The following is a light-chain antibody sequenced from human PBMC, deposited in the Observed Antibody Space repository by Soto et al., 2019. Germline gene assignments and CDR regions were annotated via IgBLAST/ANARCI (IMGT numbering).Light chain of an antibody. CDR2: DAS. CDR3: QQRSNWPPLT. Sequence: EIVLTQSPATLSLSPGERATLSCRASQSVGTYLAWYQQKPGQAPRLLIYDASNRATGIPPRFSGSGSGTDFTLTISRLEPEDFAVYYCQQRSNWPPLTFGGGTTVEIK. V-gene: IGKV3-11*01. CDR1: QSVGTY. J-gene: IGKJ4*01.